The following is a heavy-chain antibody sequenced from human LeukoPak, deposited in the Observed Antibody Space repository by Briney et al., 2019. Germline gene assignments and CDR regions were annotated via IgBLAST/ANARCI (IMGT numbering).Heavy chain of an antibody. V-gene: IGHV3-7*03. D-gene: IGHD3-16*01. CDR1: GFTFSNYW. CDR2: IKEDGSEK. CDR3: VRDNFWAHEY. Sequence: PGGSLRLSCVASGFTFSNYWMSWVRQAPGKGLEWVANIKEDGSEKYYVDSVKGRFAISRDNAKKSLYLQMSSLRDEDTAIYYCVRDNFWAHEYWGQGTLVTVSS. J-gene: IGHJ4*02.